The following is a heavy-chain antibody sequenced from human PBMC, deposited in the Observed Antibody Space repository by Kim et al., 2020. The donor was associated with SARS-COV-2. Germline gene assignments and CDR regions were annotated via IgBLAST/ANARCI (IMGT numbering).Heavy chain of an antibody. CDR3: ARANSLGGLDTEMALPGTFDI. CDR1: GFTLSSYV. J-gene: IGHJ3*02. D-gene: IGHD5-18*01. CDR2: VSYDGSIK. Sequence: GGSLRLSCGAAGFTLSSYVMHWVRQAPGKGLEWVAVVSYDGSIKYYADSVKGRFTISRDNSKNTLYLQMNSLRAEDTAVYYCARANSLGGLDTEMALPGTFDIWGQGTMVTVSS. V-gene: IGHV3-30-3*01.